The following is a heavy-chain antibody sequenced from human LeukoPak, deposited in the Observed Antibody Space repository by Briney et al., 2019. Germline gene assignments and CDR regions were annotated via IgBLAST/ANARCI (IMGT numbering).Heavy chain of an antibody. CDR2: IYHSGST. CDR1: GGSISSSNW. D-gene: IGHD6-19*01. J-gene: IGHJ3*02. V-gene: IGHV4-4*02. CDR3: ARSKWLRFLGAFDI. Sequence: SETLSLTCAVSGGSISSSNWWSWVRQPPGKGLEWIGEIYHSGSTNYNPSLKSRVTISVDTSKNQFSLKLSSVTAADTAVYYCARSKWLRFLGAFDIWGQGTMVTVSS.